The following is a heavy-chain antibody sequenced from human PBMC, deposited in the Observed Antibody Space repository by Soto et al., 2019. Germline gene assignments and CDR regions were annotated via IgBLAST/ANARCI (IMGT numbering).Heavy chain of an antibody. J-gene: IGHJ4*02. CDR2: TNSDGSTT. Sequence: EVQLVESGGGLIQPGGSLRLSCAASGFSFSSSWMHWVRQAPGKGLVWVSRTNSDGSTTNYADSVKGRFTISRDNAKNTLYLQMNSLRAEDTAAYYCARGPTGWYGYDYWGQGTLVTVSS. V-gene: IGHV3-74*01. CDR3: ARGPTGWYGYDY. D-gene: IGHD6-19*01. CDR1: GFSFSSSW.